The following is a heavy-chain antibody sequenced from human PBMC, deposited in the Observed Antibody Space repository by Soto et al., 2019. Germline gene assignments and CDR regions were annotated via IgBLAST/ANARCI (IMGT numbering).Heavy chain of an antibody. CDR3: ARGRRSYYYGSGSYGDRGYFDY. CDR1: GGTFSSYT. Sequence: QVQLVQSGAEVKKPGSSVKVSCKASGGTFSSYTISWVRQAPGQGLEWMGRIIPILGIANYAQKFQGRVTITADKSTSTAYRELSSLRSEDTAVYYCARGRRSYYYGSGSYGDRGYFDYWGQGTLVTVSS. D-gene: IGHD3-10*01. V-gene: IGHV1-69*02. J-gene: IGHJ4*02. CDR2: IIPILGIA.